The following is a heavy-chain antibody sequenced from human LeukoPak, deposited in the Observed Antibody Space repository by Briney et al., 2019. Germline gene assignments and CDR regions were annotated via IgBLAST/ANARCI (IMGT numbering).Heavy chain of an antibody. V-gene: IGHV3-30*18. CDR3: AKDGSGSPVDY. CDR2: ISYDGSNK. Sequence: GRSLRLSCAASGFTFSSYGMHWVRQAPGKGLEWVAVISYDGSNKYYADSVKGRFTISRDNSKNTLYLQMNSLRAEDTAVYYCAKDGSGSPVDYWGQGTLFTVSS. D-gene: IGHD3-10*01. J-gene: IGHJ4*02. CDR1: GFTFSSYG.